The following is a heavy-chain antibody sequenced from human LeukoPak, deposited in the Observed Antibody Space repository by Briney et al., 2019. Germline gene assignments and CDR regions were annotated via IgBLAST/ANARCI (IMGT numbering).Heavy chain of an antibody. Sequence: SETLSLTCAVYGGSFSGYYWSWIRQPPGKGLEWIGEINHSGSTNYNPSLKSRVTISVDTSKNQFSLKLSSVTAADTAVYYCARDDDFWSGEFDYWGQGTLVTVSS. CDR3: ARDDDFWSGEFDY. CDR1: GGSFSGYY. CDR2: INHSGST. V-gene: IGHV4-34*01. D-gene: IGHD3-3*01. J-gene: IGHJ4*02.